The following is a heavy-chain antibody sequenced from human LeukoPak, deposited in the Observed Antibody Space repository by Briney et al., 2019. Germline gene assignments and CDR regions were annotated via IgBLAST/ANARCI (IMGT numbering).Heavy chain of an antibody. J-gene: IGHJ6*02. Sequence: PGESLKISCKGSGYSFTSYWIGWVRQMPGKGLEWMGIIYPGDSDTRYSPSFQGQVTISADKSISTAYLQWSSLKASDTATYYCAIPAGDQGYYYGMDVWGQGTTVTVSS. CDR2: IYPGDSDT. CDR3: AIPAGDQGYYYGMDV. V-gene: IGHV5-51*01. D-gene: IGHD7-27*01. CDR1: GYSFTSYW.